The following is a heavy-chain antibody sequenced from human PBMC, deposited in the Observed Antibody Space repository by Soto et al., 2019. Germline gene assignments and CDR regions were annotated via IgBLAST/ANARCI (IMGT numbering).Heavy chain of an antibody. CDR2: MNPNSGNT. V-gene: IGHV1-8*01. J-gene: IGHJ4*02. CDR3: ARGYYDILTGPEYYFDY. Sequence: QVQLVQSGAEVKKPGASVKVSCKASGYTFTSYDINWVRQATGQGLEWMGWMNPNSGNTGYAQKVQGRVTMTRNTSISTAYMELSSLRSEDTAVYYCARGYYDILTGPEYYFDYWGQGTLVTVSS. CDR1: GYTFTSYD. D-gene: IGHD3-9*01.